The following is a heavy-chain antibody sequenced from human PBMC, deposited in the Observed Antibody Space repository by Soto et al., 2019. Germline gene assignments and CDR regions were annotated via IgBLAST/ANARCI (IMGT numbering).Heavy chain of an antibody. D-gene: IGHD6-13*01. J-gene: IGHJ4*02. CDR3: ARVAAIAAAGPQFDY. Sequence: GGSLRLSCAASGFTFSSYSMNWVRQAPGKGLEWVSSISSSSSYIYYADSVKGRFTVSRDNAKNSLYLQMNSLRAEDTAVYYCARVAAIAAAGPQFDYWGQGTLVTVSS. V-gene: IGHV3-21*01. CDR1: GFTFSSYS. CDR2: ISSSSSYI.